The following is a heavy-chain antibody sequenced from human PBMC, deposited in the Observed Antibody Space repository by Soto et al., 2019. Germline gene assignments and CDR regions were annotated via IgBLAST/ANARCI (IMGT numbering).Heavy chain of an antibody. D-gene: IGHD1-1*01. J-gene: IGHJ2*01. V-gene: IGHV1-69*04. Sequence: SVKVSCKASGGTFSSYTLNWVRQAPGQGLEWMGRIIPILGIANYAQKFQGRVTITADKSMSTAYMELSSLRSEDTAVYYCARDYNSSPWYFDLWGRGTLVTVSS. CDR3: ARDYNSSPWYFDL. CDR2: IIPILGIA. CDR1: GGTFSSYT.